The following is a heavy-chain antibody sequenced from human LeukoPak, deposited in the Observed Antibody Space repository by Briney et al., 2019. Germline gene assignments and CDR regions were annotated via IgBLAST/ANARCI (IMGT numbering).Heavy chain of an antibody. CDR2: ISSSGSTI. CDR1: GFTFSSYE. D-gene: IGHD3-22*01. CDR3: AKDYHYDSSGYYYGYFDY. J-gene: IGHJ4*02. Sequence: GGSLRLSCAASGFTFSSYEMNWVRQAPGKGLEWVSYISSSGSTIYYADSVKGRFTISRDNAKNTLYLQMNSLRAEDTAVYYCAKDYHYDSSGYYYGYFDYWGQGTLVTVSS. V-gene: IGHV3-48*03.